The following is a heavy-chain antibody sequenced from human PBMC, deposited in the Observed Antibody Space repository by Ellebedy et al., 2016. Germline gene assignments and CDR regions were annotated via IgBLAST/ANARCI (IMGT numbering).Heavy chain of an antibody. V-gene: IGHV4-4*02. CDR3: VSNGFYTLEH. Sequence: SETLSLTCAVSGGAISGVNWWTWVRQPPGKGLEWIGEIFHSGSTNYNPSLKSRVTISVDKSKNQFSLKVTSVTAADTAVYYCVSNGFYTLEHWGQGTLVTVSS. CDR1: GGAISGVNW. D-gene: IGHD3-3*01. CDR2: IFHSGST. J-gene: IGHJ1*01.